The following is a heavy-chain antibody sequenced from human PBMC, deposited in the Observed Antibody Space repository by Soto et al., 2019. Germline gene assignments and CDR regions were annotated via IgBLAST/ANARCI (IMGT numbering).Heavy chain of an antibody. J-gene: IGHJ4*02. D-gene: IGHD2-2*03. CDR1: GFSLSGSF. V-gene: IGHV3-73*02. CDR2: IAARAHNYAT. CDR3: AGLMDKRFDRFDY. Sequence: EVELVESGGGLLQPGGSLKLSCAASGFSLSGSFIHWVRKASGKGPEWVGRIAARAHNYATAYGTAVQGRFTGSRDDSLNTAYLQMNDLKNEDTAVDFCAGLMDKRFDRFDYWGRGILVTVS.